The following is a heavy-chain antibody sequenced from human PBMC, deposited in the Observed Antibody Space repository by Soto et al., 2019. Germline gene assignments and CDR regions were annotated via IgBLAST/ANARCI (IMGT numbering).Heavy chain of an antibody. J-gene: IGHJ6*02. Sequence: PGESLKISCKGSGYSFTNYWISWVRQMPGKGLEWMGRIDPSDSYTNYSPSFQGHVTISADKSISTAYLQWSSLKASDTAMYYCARHLAIVGATEYYYYGMDVWGQGTTVTV. CDR3: ARHLAIVGATEYYYYGMDV. CDR1: GYSFTNYW. CDR2: IDPSDSYT. D-gene: IGHD1-26*01. V-gene: IGHV5-10-1*01.